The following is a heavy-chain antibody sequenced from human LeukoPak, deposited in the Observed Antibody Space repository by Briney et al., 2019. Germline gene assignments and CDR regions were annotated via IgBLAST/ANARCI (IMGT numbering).Heavy chain of an antibody. CDR1: AFTLNNYG. CDR3: AKSLSDGHDY. V-gene: IGHV3-30*18. CDR2: ISYDGSYK. Sequence: GGSLRLSCAASAFTLNNYGMHWVRQAPGKGLEWVAVISYDGSYKYYTDSVKGRFTISRDNSKNTLHLQMNSLRADDTAVYYCAKSLSDGHDYWGQGTPVTVSS. J-gene: IGHJ4*02.